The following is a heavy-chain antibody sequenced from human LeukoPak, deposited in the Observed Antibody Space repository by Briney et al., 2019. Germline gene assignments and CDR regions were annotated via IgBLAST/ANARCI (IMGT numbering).Heavy chain of an antibody. CDR3: AREHPTYPFDY. V-gene: IGHV3-7*03. J-gene: IGHJ4*02. D-gene: IGHD2-21*01. CDR2: IKQDGSEK. CDR1: GFTFSNWW. Sequence: GGSLRLSCAASGFTFSNWWMSWVRQAPGKGLEWVANIKQDGSEKHYVDSVKGRFTISRDNARNSLYLQMNSLRAEDTAVYYCAREHPTYPFDYWGQGTLVTVSS.